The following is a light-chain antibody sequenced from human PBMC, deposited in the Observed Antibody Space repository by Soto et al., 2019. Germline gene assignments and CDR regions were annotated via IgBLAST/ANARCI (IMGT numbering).Light chain of an antibody. Sequence: QSVLTQPPSASGTPGQSLTISCSGSSSNIGSHFVYWYQHLPGTAPKLLIFRDGQRPPGVPARFFGSKSGTSASLAITGLRSEDEADYYCAVWDQSLTGWVFGGGTKVTVL. CDR2: RDG. CDR3: AVWDQSLTGWV. CDR1: SSNIGSHF. J-gene: IGLJ3*02. V-gene: IGLV1-47*01.